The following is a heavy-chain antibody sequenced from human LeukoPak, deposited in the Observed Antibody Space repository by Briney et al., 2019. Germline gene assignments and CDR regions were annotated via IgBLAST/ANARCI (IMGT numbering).Heavy chain of an antibody. J-gene: IGHJ4*02. D-gene: IGHD6-13*01. CDR2: ISAYNGNT. CDR1: GYTFTSYG. V-gene: IGHV1-18*01. CDR3: ARGAWKRTSSSWYYFDY. Sequence: ASVKVSCKASGYTFTSYGISWVRQAPGQGLEWMGWISAYNGNTNYAQKLQGRVTMTTDTSTSTAYMELRSLRSDDTAVYYCARGAWKRTSSSWYYFDYWGQGTLVTVSS.